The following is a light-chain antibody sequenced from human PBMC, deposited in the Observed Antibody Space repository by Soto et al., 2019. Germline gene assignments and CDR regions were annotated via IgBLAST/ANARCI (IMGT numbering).Light chain of an antibody. V-gene: IGLV2-8*01. CDR2: EVT. Sequence: QSVLTQPASVSGSPGQSIAISCTGTSSDIGAYNYVSWYQHHPGKAPRLMIYEVTKRPLGVPDRFSGSKSGNTASLTVSGLQAEDEADYYCSSYAGSNNPYVFGTGTKVTVL. CDR3: SSYAGSNNPYV. J-gene: IGLJ1*01. CDR1: SSDIGAYNY.